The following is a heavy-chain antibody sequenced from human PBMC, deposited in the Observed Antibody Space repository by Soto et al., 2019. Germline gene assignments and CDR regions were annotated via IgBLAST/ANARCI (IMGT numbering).Heavy chain of an antibody. Sequence: PSETLSLTCTVSGGSISSSSYYWGWIRQPPGKGLEWIGSIYYRGSTYYNTSLKSQDTKSVGTSKNQFSLKLSSVTAADTTVKYCASLNVDTAYNWFDPWGQGTLVTVSS. D-gene: IGHD5-18*01. V-gene: IGHV4-39*01. CDR2: IYYRGST. J-gene: IGHJ5*02. CDR1: GGSISSSSYY. CDR3: ASLNVDTAYNWFDP.